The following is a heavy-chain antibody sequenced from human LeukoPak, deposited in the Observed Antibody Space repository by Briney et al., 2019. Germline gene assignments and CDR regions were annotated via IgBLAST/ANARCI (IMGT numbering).Heavy chain of an antibody. CDR1: GFTFSSYA. Sequence: GGSLRLSCAASGFTFSSYAMHWVRQAPGKGLERVAVISYDGSNKYYADSVKGRFTISRDNSKNTLYLQMNSLRAEDTAVYYCAREVTMVRGVPFDYWGQGTLVTVSS. CDR2: ISYDGSNK. D-gene: IGHD3-10*01. V-gene: IGHV3-30*01. J-gene: IGHJ4*02. CDR3: AREVTMVRGVPFDY.